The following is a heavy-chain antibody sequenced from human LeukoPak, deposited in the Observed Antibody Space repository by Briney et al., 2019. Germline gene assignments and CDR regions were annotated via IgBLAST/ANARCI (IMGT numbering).Heavy chain of an antibody. J-gene: IGHJ3*02. CDR3: AKGRGRWRGAFDI. CDR2: ISWNSGSI. Sequence: GGSLRLSCAASGFTFDDYAMHWVRQAPGKGLAWVSGISWNSGSIGYADSVKGRFTISRDNAKNSLYLQMNSLRAEDTALYYCAKGRGRWRGAFDIWGQGTMVTVSS. CDR1: GFTFDDYA. V-gene: IGHV3-9*01. D-gene: IGHD3-10*01.